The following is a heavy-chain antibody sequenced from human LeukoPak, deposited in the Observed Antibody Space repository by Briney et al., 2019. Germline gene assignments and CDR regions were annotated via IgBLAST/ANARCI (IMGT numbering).Heavy chain of an antibody. CDR3: ARVLGNIVVVPAAIGY. V-gene: IGHV1-2*02. CDR2: INPNSGGT. J-gene: IGHJ4*02. D-gene: IGHD2-2*01. Sequence: ASVKVSCKASGYTFTGYYMHWVRQAPGQRLEWMGWINPNSGGTNYAQKFQGRVTMTRDTSISTAYMELSRLRSDDTAVYYCARVLGNIVVVPAAIGYWGQGTLVTVSS. CDR1: GYTFTGYY.